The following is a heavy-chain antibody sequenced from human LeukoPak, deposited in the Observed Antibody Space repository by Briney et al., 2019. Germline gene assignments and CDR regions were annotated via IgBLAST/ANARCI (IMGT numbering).Heavy chain of an antibody. CDR2: ISWNSGSI. V-gene: IGHV3-9*03. D-gene: IGHD4-11*01. CDR3: AKAPMTTVTEYYFDY. CDR1: GFTFDDYA. J-gene: IGHJ4*02. Sequence: HSGGSLRLSCAASGFTFDDYAMHWVRQAPGKGLEWVSGISWNSGSIGYADSVKGRFTISRDNAKNSLYLQMNSLRAEDMALYYCAKAPMTTVTEYYFDYWGQGTLVTVSS.